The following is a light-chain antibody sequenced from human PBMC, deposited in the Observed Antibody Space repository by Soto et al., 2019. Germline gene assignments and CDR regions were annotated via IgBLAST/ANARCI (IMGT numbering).Light chain of an antibody. CDR1: QSVSSNY. J-gene: IGKJ4*01. CDR3: QQYGGSPVT. V-gene: IGKV3-20*01. Sequence: EIVLTQSPGTLSLSPGEGATLSCRVSQSVSSNYLAWYHHKPGQAPRLLIYGASNRATGVPDRFSGSGSGTDFTLTISRLEAEDVAIYYCQQYGGSPVTFGGGTKVEIK. CDR2: GAS.